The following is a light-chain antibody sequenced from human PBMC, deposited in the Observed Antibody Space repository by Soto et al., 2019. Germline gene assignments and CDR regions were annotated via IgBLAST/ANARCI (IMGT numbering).Light chain of an antibody. V-gene: IGKV1-13*02. J-gene: IGKJ3*01. CDR1: QGISSA. CDR2: DAS. Sequence: AIQLTQSPSSLSASVGDRVTITCRASQGISSALAWYQQKPGKAPKLLIYDASSLESGVPSRFSGIGSGINFTLTISSLQPECFKTYYCQQINSYPRTFGPGIKVDIK. CDR3: QQINSYPRT.